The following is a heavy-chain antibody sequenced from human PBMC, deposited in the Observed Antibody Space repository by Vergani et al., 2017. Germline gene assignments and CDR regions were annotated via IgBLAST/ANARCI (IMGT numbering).Heavy chain of an antibody. Sequence: EVQLVESGGGLVKPGGSLRLSCAASGFTFSSYEMNWVRQAPGKGLEWVSYISSSGSTIYYADSVKGRFTISRDNAKNSLYLQMNSLRAEDTAVYYCARDGTGNYPTPFDYWGQGTLVTVSS. CDR1: GFTFSSYE. CDR3: ARDGTGNYPTPFDY. V-gene: IGHV3-48*03. CDR2: ISSSGSTI. J-gene: IGHJ4*02. D-gene: IGHD4-11*01.